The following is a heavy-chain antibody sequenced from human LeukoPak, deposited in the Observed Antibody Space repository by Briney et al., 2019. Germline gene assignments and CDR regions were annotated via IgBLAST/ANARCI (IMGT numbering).Heavy chain of an antibody. CDR1: GFVFDSYW. J-gene: IGHJ4*02. Sequence: GGSLRLSCAASGFVFDSYWMSWVRQAPGKGLEWVANIRQDGSEKYYVDSLKGRFTISRDNAKRSLYLQINSLRAEDTAVYYCARVHGGPDYWGRGTLVTVSS. CDR3: ARVHGGPDY. D-gene: IGHD3-16*01. CDR2: IRQDGSEK. V-gene: IGHV3-7*01.